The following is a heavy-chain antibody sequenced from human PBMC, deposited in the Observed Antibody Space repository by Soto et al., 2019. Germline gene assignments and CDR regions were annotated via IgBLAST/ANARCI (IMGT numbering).Heavy chain of an antibody. CDR3: TTEGSWYWDYYYSLDV. D-gene: IGHD6-13*01. J-gene: IGHJ6*03. V-gene: IGHV3-15*01. Sequence: GGSLRMSFADSKSADISAWMSIVSQAPGKGLEWVGRIKSKTDGGTTDYAAPVKGRFTISRDDSKNTLYLQMNSLKTEDTAVYYCTTEGSWYWDYYYSLDVWCNGTTVPVSS. CDR1: KSADISAW. CDR2: IKSKTDGGTT.